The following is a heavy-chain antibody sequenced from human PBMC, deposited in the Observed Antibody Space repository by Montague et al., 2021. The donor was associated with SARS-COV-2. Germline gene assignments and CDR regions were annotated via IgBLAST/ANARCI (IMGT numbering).Heavy chain of an antibody. J-gene: IGHJ2*01. Sequence: SETLSLTCAVYGGSFSDYYWAWIRQPPGKGLEWIGEINYSGHANYNPSLKSRVIMSLDTSRDEFSLKVNSVTAADTAMYYCARAATGWRPGEFRYFDFWGRGTLVTVSS. CDR3: ARAATGWRPGEFRYFDF. CDR2: INYSGHA. D-gene: IGHD3-10*01. CDR1: GGSFSDYY. V-gene: IGHV4-34*01.